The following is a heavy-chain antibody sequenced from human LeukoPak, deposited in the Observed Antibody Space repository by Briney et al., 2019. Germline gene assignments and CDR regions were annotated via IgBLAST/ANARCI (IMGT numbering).Heavy chain of an antibody. CDR1: GYSFTSYW. Sequence: GESLKISCKGSGYSFTSYWIGWVRQMPGKGLEWMGIIYPGDSDTRYSPSFQGQVTISADKSLRTAYLQWSSLKASDTAMYYCARSGTYYYDSSGYSIDYWGQGTLVTVSS. J-gene: IGHJ4*02. V-gene: IGHV5-51*01. CDR2: IYPGDSDT. CDR3: ARSGTYYYDSSGYSIDY. D-gene: IGHD3-22*01.